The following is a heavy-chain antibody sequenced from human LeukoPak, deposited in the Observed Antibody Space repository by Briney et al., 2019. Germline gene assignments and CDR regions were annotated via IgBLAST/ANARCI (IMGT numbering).Heavy chain of an antibody. J-gene: IGHJ5*02. CDR3: ARGYSGNWFDR. Sequence: GGSLRLSCVASSFTFRTYSMHWVRQAPGKGLEWVSSISGSTSYIYYADSVRGRFTISRDNAKSTLYLQMNSLRAGDTAVYYCARGYSGNWFDRWGQGTLVTVSS. CDR2: ISGSTSYI. CDR1: SFTFRTYS. V-gene: IGHV3-21*01. D-gene: IGHD5-12*01.